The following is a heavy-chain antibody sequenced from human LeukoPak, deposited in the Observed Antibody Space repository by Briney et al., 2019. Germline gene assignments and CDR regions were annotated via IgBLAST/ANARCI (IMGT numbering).Heavy chain of an antibody. CDR1: GFTFSSYA. V-gene: IGHV3-23*01. D-gene: IGHD6-19*01. Sequence: GGSLRLSCAASGFTFSSYAMSWVRQAPGKGLEWVSAISGSGGSTYYADSVTGRFTISRDNSKNTLYLQMNSLRAEDTAVYYCAKTASPGIAVAGNDYWGQGTLVTVSS. CDR2: ISGSGGST. CDR3: AKTASPGIAVAGNDY. J-gene: IGHJ4*02.